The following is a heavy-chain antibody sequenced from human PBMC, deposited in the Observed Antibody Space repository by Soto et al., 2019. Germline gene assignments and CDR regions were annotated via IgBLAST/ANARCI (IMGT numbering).Heavy chain of an antibody. J-gene: IGHJ4*02. CDR3: AKDSSSWTTYFDY. CDR2: ISGSGGST. D-gene: IGHD6-13*01. Sequence: LRLSCAASGFTFSSYAMSWVRQAPGKGLEWVSAISGSGGSTYYADSVKGRFTISRDNSKNTLYLQMNSLRAEDTAVYYCAKDSSSWTTYFDYWGQGTLVTVSS. CDR1: GFTFSSYA. V-gene: IGHV3-23*01.